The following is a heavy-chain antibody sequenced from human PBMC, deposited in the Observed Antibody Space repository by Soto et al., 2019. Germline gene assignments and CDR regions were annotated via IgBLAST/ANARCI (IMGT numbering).Heavy chain of an antibody. J-gene: IGHJ6*02. Sequence: SVKVSCKASGGTFSSYAISWVRQAPGQGLEWMGGIIPIFGTANYAQKFQGRVTITADESTSTAYMELSSPRSEDTAVYYCARSYSSGWYDGMDVWGQGTTVTVSS. CDR2: IIPIFGTA. V-gene: IGHV1-69*13. CDR1: GGTFSSYA. D-gene: IGHD6-19*01. CDR3: ARSYSSGWYDGMDV.